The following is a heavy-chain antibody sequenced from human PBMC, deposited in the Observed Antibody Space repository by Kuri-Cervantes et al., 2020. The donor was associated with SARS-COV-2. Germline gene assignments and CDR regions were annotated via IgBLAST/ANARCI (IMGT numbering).Heavy chain of an antibody. Sequence: ASVKVSCKASGYTFTGYYMHWVRQAPGQGLERMGWINPNSGGTNYAQKFQGRVTMTRDTSISTAYMELSRLRSDDTAVYYCARATRYSGSSASDDYYYYIDVWGKGTTVTDSS. V-gene: IGHV1-2*02. CDR2: INPNSGGT. CDR1: GYTFTGYY. D-gene: IGHD6-6*01. J-gene: IGHJ6*03. CDR3: ARATRYSGSSASDDYYYYIDV.